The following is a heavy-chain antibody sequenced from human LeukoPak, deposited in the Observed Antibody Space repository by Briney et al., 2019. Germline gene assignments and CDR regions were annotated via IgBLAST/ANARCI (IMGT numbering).Heavy chain of an antibody. V-gene: IGHV4-59*01. CDR2: IYYSGNT. J-gene: IGHJ5*02. D-gene: IGHD3-22*01. CDR3: VRDGSYYYDSSTWFDP. Sequence: PSETLSLTCTVSGDSINSYYWSWIRQPPGKGLEWIGYIYYSGNTNYNPSLKSRVTISVDTSKNQFSLKLSSVTAADTAVYYCVRDGSYYYDSSTWFDPWGQGTLVTVSS. CDR1: GDSINSYY.